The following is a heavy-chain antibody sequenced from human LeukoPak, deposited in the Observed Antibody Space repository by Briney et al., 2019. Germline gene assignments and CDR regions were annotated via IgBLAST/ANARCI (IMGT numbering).Heavy chain of an antibody. J-gene: IGHJ4*02. CDR1: GYTFTGYY. D-gene: IGHD3-22*01. CDR2: INPNSGGT. V-gene: IGHV1-2*02. CDR3: ATGPIYYDSSGYYPY. Sequence: ASVKVSCKASGYTFTGYYMHWVRQAPGQGLEWMGWINPNSGGTNYAQKFQGRVTMTRDMSTSTVYMELSSLRSEDTAVYYCATGPIYYDSSGYYPYWGQGTLVTVSS.